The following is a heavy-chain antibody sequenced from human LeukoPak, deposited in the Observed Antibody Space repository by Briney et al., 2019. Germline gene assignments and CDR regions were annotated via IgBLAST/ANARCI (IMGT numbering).Heavy chain of an antibody. CDR3: AKAPDDFWSGSRYYFDY. J-gene: IGHJ4*02. CDR1: GFTVSSNY. D-gene: IGHD3-3*01. CDR2: ISGSGGST. V-gene: IGHV3-23*01. Sequence: PGGSLRLSCAASGFTVSSNYMSWVRQAPGKGLEWVSAISGSGGSTYYADSVKGRFTISRDNSKNALYLQMNSLRAEDTAVYYCAKAPDDFWSGSRYYFDYWGQGTLVTVSS.